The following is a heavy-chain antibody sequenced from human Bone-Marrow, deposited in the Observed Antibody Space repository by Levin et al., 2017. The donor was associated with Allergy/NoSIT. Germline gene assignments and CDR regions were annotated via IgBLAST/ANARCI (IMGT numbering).Heavy chain of an antibody. CDR2: IFSSGNT. V-gene: IGHV4-4*07. J-gene: IGHJ4*02. D-gene: IGHD3-10*01. CDR3: AGGPHSGSYSHIDN. CDR1: GDSMYSYF. Sequence: SETLSLTCSVSGDSMYSYFWSWVRQPAGKGLEWIGRIFSSGNTNYNSSLKSRLTMSVDMSKNQFSLSLRSVTVGDTAVYYCAGGPHSGSYSHIDNWGQGTLVTVSS.